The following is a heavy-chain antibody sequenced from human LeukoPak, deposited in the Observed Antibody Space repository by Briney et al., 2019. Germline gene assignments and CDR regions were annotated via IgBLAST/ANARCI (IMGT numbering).Heavy chain of an antibody. J-gene: IGHJ4*02. Sequence: PGGSLRLSCAASGFTFSDYYMNWIRQAPGKGLEWVSYISSGGSTIYYADSVKGRFTISRDDAKESLYLQMNSLRAEDTAIYYCARESSGIAATDKIDYWGQGALVTVSS. D-gene: IGHD6-13*01. CDR3: ARESSGIAATDKIDY. CDR2: ISSGGSTI. V-gene: IGHV3-11*04. CDR1: GFTFSDYY.